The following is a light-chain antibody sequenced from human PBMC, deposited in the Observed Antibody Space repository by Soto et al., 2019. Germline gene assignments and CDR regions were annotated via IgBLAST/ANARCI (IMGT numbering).Light chain of an antibody. Sequence: QSVLTQPPSVSGAPGQRVTISCTGTRSNIGAGFDVHWYQQLPGTAPRLLIYDNNNRPSGVPDRISGSKSGTSASLAITGLQAEDEADYYCQSYDGSLSGPVVFGGGTKLCVL. J-gene: IGLJ2*01. CDR2: DNN. V-gene: IGLV1-40*01. CDR3: QSYDGSLSGPVV. CDR1: RSNIGAGFD.